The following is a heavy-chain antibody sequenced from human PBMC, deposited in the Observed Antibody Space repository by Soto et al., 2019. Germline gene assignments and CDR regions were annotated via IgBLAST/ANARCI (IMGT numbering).Heavy chain of an antibody. CDR3: AKDRGSWDYYYGMDA. J-gene: IGHJ6*02. CDR1: GFTFSAFG. V-gene: IGHV3-30*18. D-gene: IGHD3-10*01. CDR2: ISADGKKT. Sequence: GGSLRLSCAASGFTFSAFGMHWVRQAPGKGLEWVAVISADGKKTFYADSVKGRFTISRDSPHNAVFLDLSSLRGDDTAVYYCAKDRGSWDYYYGMDAWGQGTTVTVSS.